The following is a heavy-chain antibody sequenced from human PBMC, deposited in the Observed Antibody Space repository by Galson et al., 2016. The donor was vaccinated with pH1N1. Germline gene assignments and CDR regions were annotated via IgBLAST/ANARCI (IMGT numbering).Heavy chain of an antibody. D-gene: IGHD4-17*01. CDR2: VNPGGSTI. V-gene: IGHV5-51*03. Sequence: QSGAEVKKPGESLKISCKASGYRFTSYWIAWVRQVPGKGLEWVGVVNPGGSTIRYGPPFQGQVTISSDKSINTAYLQWISLKASDTATYYCARQDDVGDYRGNAFDIWGQGTMVIVSS. CDR1: GYRFTSYW. J-gene: IGHJ3*02. CDR3: ARQDDVGDYRGNAFDI.